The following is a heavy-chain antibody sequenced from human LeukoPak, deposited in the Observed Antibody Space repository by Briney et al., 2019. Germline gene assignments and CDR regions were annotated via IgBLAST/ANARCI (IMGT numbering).Heavy chain of an antibody. V-gene: IGHV3-23*01. CDR2: ISGSGGST. J-gene: IGHJ4*02. CDR3: AKAPGVGRSPRNVLFDY. D-gene: IGHD3-3*01. CDR1: GFTFSSYA. Sequence: GGSLRLSCAASGFTFSSYAMSWVRQAPGKGLEWVSAISGSGGSTYYADSVKGRFTISRDNSKNTLYLQMNSLRAEDTAVYYCAKAPGVGRSPRNVLFDYWGQGTLVTVSS.